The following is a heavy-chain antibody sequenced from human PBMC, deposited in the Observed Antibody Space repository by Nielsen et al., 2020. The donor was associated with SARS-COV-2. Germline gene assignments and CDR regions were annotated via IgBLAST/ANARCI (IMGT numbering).Heavy chain of an antibody. CDR3: AREYTLVTRSSSLYLPGYYYYMDV. CDR1: GFTFDDYA. D-gene: IGHD6-6*01. CDR2: ISWNSGSI. J-gene: IGHJ6*03. Sequence: SLKISCAASGFTFDDYAMHWVRQAPGKGLEWVSGISWNSGSIGYADSVKGRFTISRDNAKNSLYLQMNSLRDEDTAVYYCAREYTLVTRSSSLYLPGYYYYMDVWGKGTTVTVSS. V-gene: IGHV3-9*01.